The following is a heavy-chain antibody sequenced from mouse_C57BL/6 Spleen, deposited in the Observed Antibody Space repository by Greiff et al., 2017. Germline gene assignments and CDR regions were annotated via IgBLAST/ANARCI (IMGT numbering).Heavy chain of an antibody. CDR3: ARPYGSSYDAMDY. D-gene: IGHD1-1*01. J-gene: IGHJ4*01. V-gene: IGHV5-17*01. CDR1: GFTFSDYG. CDR2: ISSGSSTI. Sequence: EVMLVESGGGLVKPGGSLKLSCAASGFTFSDYGMHWVRQAPEKGLEWVAYISSGSSTIYYADTVKGRFTLSRDNAKNTLFLQMTSLRSEDTAMYYCARPYGSSYDAMDYWGQGTSVTVSS.